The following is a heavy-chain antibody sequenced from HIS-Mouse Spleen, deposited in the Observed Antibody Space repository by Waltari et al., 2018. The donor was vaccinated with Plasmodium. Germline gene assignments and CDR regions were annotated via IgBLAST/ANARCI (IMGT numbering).Heavy chain of an antibody. J-gene: IGHJ4*02. D-gene: IGHD2-15*01. CDR3: ARLVVVASKDSY. Sequence: QVQLQQWGAGLLKPSATLSLTCAVYGCSFSGYYWSWIRQHPGKGREWIGEINHSGSNNYNPSLKRRVTISGDTSKNQFSLKLSSVTAADTAVYYCARLVVVASKDSYWGQGTLVTVSS. CDR1: GCSFSGYY. V-gene: IGHV4-34*01. CDR2: INHSGSN.